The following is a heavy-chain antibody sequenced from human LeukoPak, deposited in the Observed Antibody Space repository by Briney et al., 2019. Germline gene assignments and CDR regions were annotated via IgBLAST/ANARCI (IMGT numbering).Heavy chain of an antibody. Sequence: SKTLSLTCNVSGGSISSYYWSWLRQPPGKGLEWIAYVYYTGSTYYNPSLKSRVTASLETSENQFSLKVNSVTAEDTAVYYCVRVQYSYGSGYCFDYWGQGALVTVSS. V-gene: IGHV4-59*01. J-gene: IGHJ4*02. D-gene: IGHD5-18*01. CDR2: VYYTGST. CDR1: GGSISSYY. CDR3: VRVQYSYGSGYCFDY.